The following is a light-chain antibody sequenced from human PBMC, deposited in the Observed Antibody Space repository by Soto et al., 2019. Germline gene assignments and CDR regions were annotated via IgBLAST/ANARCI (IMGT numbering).Light chain of an antibody. CDR3: AAWDDSLNGRYV. CDR2: YDD. Sequence: QSVLTQPPSVSEAPRQRVTISCSGSSSNIGNNAVNWYQQLPGKAPKLLIYYDDLLPSGVSDRFSGSTSGTSASLAISGLQSEDEADYSCAAWDDSLNGRYVFGTGTKVTVL. CDR1: SSNIGNNA. V-gene: IGLV1-36*01. J-gene: IGLJ1*01.